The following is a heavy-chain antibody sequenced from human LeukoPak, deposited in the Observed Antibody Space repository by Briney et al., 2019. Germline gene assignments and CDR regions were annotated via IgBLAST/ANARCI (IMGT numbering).Heavy chain of an antibody. CDR1: GGSFSGYY. J-gene: IGHJ4*02. D-gene: IGHD2-15*01. CDR3: ARECSGGSCLDY. CDR2: INHSGGT. Sequence: PSETLSLTCAVYGGSFSGYYWSWIRQPPGKGLEWIGEINHSGGTNYNPSLKSRVTISVDTSKNQFSLKLSSVTAADTAVYYCARECSGGSCLDYWGQGTLVTVSS. V-gene: IGHV4-34*01.